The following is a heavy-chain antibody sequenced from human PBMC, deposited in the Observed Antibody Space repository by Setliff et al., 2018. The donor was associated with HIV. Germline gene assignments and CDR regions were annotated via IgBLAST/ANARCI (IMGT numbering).Heavy chain of an antibody. Sequence: ASVKVSCKASGYTFINYDINWLRQASGQGLEWMGWVTPSSGNTGYAQKFQGRVTMTTDTSTSTAYMELMSLRSDDSAVYYCARDDYGDYVGDYLGQGTLVPVSS. CDR2: VTPSSGNT. CDR1: GYTFINYD. V-gene: IGHV1-8*02. D-gene: IGHD4-17*01. J-gene: IGHJ4*02. CDR3: ARDDYGDYVGDY.